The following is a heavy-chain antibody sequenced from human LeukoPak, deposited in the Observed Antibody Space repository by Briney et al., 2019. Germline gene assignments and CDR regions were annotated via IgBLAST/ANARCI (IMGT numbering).Heavy chain of an antibody. CDR3: ARVTTLGYSGSKYYFDY. Sequence: GGSLRLSCAASGFTVSSNYMSWVRQAPGKGLEWVSVIYSGGSTYYADSVKGRFTISRDNSKNTLYLQMNSLRAEDTAVYYCARVTTLGYSGSKYYFDYWGQGTLVTVSS. CDR2: IYSGGST. CDR1: GFTVSSNY. V-gene: IGHV3-53*01. J-gene: IGHJ4*02. D-gene: IGHD5-12*01.